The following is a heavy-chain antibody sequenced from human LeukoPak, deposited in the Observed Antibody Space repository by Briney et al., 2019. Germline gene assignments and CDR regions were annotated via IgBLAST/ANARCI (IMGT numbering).Heavy chain of an antibody. V-gene: IGHV3-7*02. Sequence: GGSLRLSCAASGFTFSSHWMSWVRQAPGKGLEWVAKIKRDGSEKYYVDSVKGRFTISRDNTKNSLFLQMNSLRAEDTAVYYCARSLYGETYWGQGTLVTVSS. D-gene: IGHD4-17*01. CDR3: ARSLYGETY. J-gene: IGHJ4*02. CDR2: IKRDGSEK. CDR1: GFTFSSHW.